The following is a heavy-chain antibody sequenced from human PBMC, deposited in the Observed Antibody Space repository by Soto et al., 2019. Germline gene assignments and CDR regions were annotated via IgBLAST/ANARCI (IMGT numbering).Heavy chain of an antibody. V-gene: IGHV1-3*01. J-gene: IGHJ4*02. CDR3: ARAVAVPADFDY. D-gene: IGHD6-19*01. CDR2: INAGNGNT. CDR1: GYTLTSYA. Sequence: ASVKLSCKASGYTLTSYAMHWVRQAPGQRLEWMGWINAGNGNTKYSQKFQGRVTITRDTSASTAYMELSSLRSEDTAVYYCARAVAVPADFDYWGQGTLVTVSS.